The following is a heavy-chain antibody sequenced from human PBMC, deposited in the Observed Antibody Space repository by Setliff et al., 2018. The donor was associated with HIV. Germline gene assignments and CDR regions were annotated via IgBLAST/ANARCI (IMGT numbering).Heavy chain of an antibody. D-gene: IGHD3-10*01. V-gene: IGHV4-38-2*01. Sequence: SETLSLTCAVSTYFSSSGYYWAWIRRSPGKGLEWIGSMHQSGRTQYNPSLKSRVTISGDTSKSQFSLNLSSVTAADTAVYYCARTSMVRGTKYGMDVWGQGTTVTVSS. CDR1: TYFSSSGYY. CDR2: MHQSGRT. CDR3: ARTSMVRGTKYGMDV. J-gene: IGHJ6*02.